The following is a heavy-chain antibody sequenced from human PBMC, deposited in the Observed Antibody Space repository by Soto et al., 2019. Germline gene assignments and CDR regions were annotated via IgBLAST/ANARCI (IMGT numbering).Heavy chain of an antibody. CDR1: GGSISSSSYY. D-gene: IGHD3-10*01. Sequence: SETLSLTCTVSGGSISSSSYYWGWIRQPPGKGLEWIGSIYYSGSTYYNPSLKSRVTISVDTSKNQFSLKLSSVTAADTAVYYCARPNNGVLLWFGEGPNWFDPWGQGTLVTVSS. CDR2: IYYSGST. V-gene: IGHV4-39*01. J-gene: IGHJ5*02. CDR3: ARPNNGVLLWFGEGPNWFDP.